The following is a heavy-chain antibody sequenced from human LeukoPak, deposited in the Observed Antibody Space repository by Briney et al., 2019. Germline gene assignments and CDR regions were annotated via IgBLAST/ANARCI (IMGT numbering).Heavy chain of an antibody. CDR1: GRSISTYY. D-gene: IGHD5-12*01. J-gene: IGHJ4*02. CDR3: ARGNRYSGYDDY. V-gene: IGHV4-59*01. Sequence: SETLSLICSVSGRSISTYYWRWIRQPPGKGLEWIGYIYYSGSTNYNPSLKSRVTISVDTSKNQFPLKLSSVTAADAARYYGARGNRYSGYDDYWGQGTLVTVSS. CDR2: IYYSGST.